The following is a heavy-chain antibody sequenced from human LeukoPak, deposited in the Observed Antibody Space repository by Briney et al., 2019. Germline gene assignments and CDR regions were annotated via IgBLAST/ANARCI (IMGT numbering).Heavy chain of an antibody. CDR2: VGLGGDT. Sequence: PGGSLRLSCAASGFTFSSYPMTWVRQAPGEGLQWVSTVGLGGDTYYADSVKGHFTISRDNSKNTVYLQMNSLRAGDTALYYCAKYAKAGPVAGFDYWGQGTLVSVSS. CDR1: GFTFSSYP. CDR3: AKYAKAGPVAGFDY. D-gene: IGHD6-19*01. V-gene: IGHV3-23*01. J-gene: IGHJ4*02.